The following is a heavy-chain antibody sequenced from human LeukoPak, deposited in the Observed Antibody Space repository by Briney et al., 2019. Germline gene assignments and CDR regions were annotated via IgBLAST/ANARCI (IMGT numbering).Heavy chain of an antibody. V-gene: IGHV4-59*08. D-gene: IGHD1-26*01. CDR2: IYYSGST. J-gene: IGHJ4*02. Sequence: SETLSLTCTVSGGSISSYYWSWIRQPPGKGLEWIGYIYYSGSTNYNPSLKSRVTISVDTSKNQFSLKLSSVTAADTAVYYCARSIVGATFDYWGQGTLVTVSP. CDR3: ARSIVGATFDY. CDR1: GGSISSYY.